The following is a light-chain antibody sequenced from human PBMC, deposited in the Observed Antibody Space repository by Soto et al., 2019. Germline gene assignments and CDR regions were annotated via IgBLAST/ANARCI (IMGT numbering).Light chain of an antibody. CDR2: KAS. CDR1: QSISSW. J-gene: IGKJ1*01. Sequence: EIPMTQSPSTLSASVGDGVNIXCRASQSISSWLGWYQQKPGKAPKPLIYKASSLEGGGPSRFSGSGSVTEFTRTISSLQPDDFATYYGQQYNSYSRTFGQGTKVDIK. CDR3: QQYNSYSRT. V-gene: IGKV1-5*03.